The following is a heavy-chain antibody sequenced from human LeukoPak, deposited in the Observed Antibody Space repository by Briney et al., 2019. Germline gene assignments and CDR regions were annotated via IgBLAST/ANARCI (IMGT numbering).Heavy chain of an antibody. D-gene: IGHD3-22*01. Sequence: SETLSLACAVYGGSFSGYYCSWIRQPPGKGLEWIGEINHSGSTNYNPSLKSRVTISVDTSKNQFSLKLSSVTAADTAVYCCARGSATYYYDSSGYTHFDYWGQGTLVTVSS. CDR2: INHSGST. CDR3: ARGSATYYYDSSGYTHFDY. V-gene: IGHV4-34*01. CDR1: GGSFSGYY. J-gene: IGHJ4*02.